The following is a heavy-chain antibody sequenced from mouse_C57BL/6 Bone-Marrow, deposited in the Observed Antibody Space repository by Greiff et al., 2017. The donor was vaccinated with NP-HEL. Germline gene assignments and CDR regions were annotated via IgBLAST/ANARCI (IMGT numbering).Heavy chain of an antibody. Sequence: EVKVVESGPELVKPGASVKIPCKASGYTFTDYNMDWVKQSHGKSLEWIGDINPNNGGTIYNQKFKGKATLTVDKSSSTAYMELRSLTSEDTAVYYCARSELRLPSFAYWGQGTLVTVSA. V-gene: IGHV1-18*01. D-gene: IGHD3-2*02. J-gene: IGHJ3*01. CDR1: GYTFTDYN. CDR3: ARSELRLPSFAY. CDR2: INPNNGGT.